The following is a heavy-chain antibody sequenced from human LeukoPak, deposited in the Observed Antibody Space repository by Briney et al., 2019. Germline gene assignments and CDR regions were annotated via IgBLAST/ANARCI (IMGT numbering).Heavy chain of an antibody. V-gene: IGHV3-23*01. CDR3: AKYGPQDSGSSHFDY. D-gene: IGHD1-26*01. CDR1: AITFTNYA. CDR2: ITDRAGSR. J-gene: IGHJ4*02. Sequence: GGSLRLSCAASAITFTNYAMSWVRQTPGKGLEWVSSITDRAGSRYYADSVKGRFSISRDNSRSTLFLQMNSLRADDTAIYYCAKYGPQDSGSSHFDYWGQGALVTVSS.